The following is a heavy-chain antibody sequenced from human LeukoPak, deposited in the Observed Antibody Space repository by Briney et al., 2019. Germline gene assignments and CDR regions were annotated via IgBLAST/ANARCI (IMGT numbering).Heavy chain of an antibody. J-gene: IGHJ3*02. Sequence: GGSLRLSCAASGFTFSSYAMSWVRQAPGKGLEWVSAISGSGGSTYYADSVKGRFTISRDNSENTLYLQMNSLRAEDTAVYYCARDAQADYYDSSGYYDAFDIWGQGTMVTVSS. CDR1: GFTFSSYA. V-gene: IGHV3-23*01. D-gene: IGHD3-22*01. CDR2: ISGSGGST. CDR3: ARDAQADYYDSSGYYDAFDI.